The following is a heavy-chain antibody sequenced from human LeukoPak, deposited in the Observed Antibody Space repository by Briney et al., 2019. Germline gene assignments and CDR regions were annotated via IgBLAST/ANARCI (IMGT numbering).Heavy chain of an antibody. CDR2: ISGSGGST. J-gene: IGHJ4*02. Sequence: GSLRLSCAASAFTSANSAMSWVRQAPGKGLECVSAISGSGGSTYYADSVKGRFTISRDNFSNTLYLQMVSLRAEDTAVYYCAKVMGPHYFDTSGSSRAFDFWGQGTLVTVSS. D-gene: IGHD3-22*01. V-gene: IGHV3-23*01. CDR3: AKVMGPHYFDTSGSSRAFDF. CDR1: AFTSANSA.